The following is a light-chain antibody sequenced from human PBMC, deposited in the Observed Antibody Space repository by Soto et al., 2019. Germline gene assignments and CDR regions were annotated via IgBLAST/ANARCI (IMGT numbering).Light chain of an antibody. Sequence: QSVLTQPASVSGSPGQSITISCTGTSSDVGGSDLVSWYQQHPVKAPKIMIYEDTKRPSGVSNRFSGSKSGNTASLTISGLQAEDEADYSCCSYAGTGTFVFGGGTTLTVL. CDR2: EDT. CDR1: SSDVGGSDL. V-gene: IGLV2-23*02. CDR3: CSYAGTGTFV. J-gene: IGLJ2*01.